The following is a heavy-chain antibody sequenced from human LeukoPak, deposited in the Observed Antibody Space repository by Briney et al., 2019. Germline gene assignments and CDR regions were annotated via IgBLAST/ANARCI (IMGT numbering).Heavy chain of an antibody. CDR3: ARDSSWGISHELPDSSGYRNAFDY. V-gene: IGHV1-18*01. D-gene: IGHD3-22*01. J-gene: IGHJ4*02. CDR1: GYTFTSYG. CDR2: ISAYNGNT. Sequence: ASVKVSCKASGYTFTSYGISWVRQAPGQGLEWMGWISAYNGNTNYAQKLQGRVTMTTDTSTSTAYMELSSLRSEDTAVYYCARDSSWGISHELPDSSGYRNAFDYWGQGTLVTVSS.